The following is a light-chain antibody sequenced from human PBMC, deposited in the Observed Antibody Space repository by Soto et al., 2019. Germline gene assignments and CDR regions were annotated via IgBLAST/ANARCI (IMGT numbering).Light chain of an antibody. Sequence: EIVLTQSPGILSLCPGERATLSCRASQTLSTNSLAWYQQRPGQTPRLLIYAASTRNTDIPDRLNGSGSGTDFALTISRXEPEDFALYYCQQYDASPLTFGPGTKVDIK. CDR2: AAS. J-gene: IGKJ3*01. CDR3: QQYDASPLT. V-gene: IGKV3-20*01. CDR1: QTLSTNS.